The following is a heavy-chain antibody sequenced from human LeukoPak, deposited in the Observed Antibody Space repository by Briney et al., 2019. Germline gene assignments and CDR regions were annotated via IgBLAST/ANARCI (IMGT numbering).Heavy chain of an antibody. Sequence: GGSLRLSCAASGFTFSNYWMHWVRQAPGKGLVWVSRINSDGSSTGYADSVKGRFTISRDNAKNTLYLQMSSLRAEDTAVYYCAKMSLRYYYMDVWAQGTTVSVAS. CDR3: AKMSLRYYYMDV. J-gene: IGHJ6*02. CDR1: GFTFSNYW. CDR2: INSDGSST. V-gene: IGHV3-74*01.